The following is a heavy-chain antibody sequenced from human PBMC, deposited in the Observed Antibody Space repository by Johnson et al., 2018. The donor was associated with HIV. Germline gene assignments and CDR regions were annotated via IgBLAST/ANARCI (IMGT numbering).Heavy chain of an antibody. Sequence: VQLVESGGGLIQPGGSLRLSCAASGFTVSRNYMSWVRQATGKGLEWVSLIYSGGSAYYSDSVKGRFTISRDNSKNTLYLQMNSLRAEDTAVYYCARVDRGAFDIWGRWTMVTVSS. CDR2: IYSGGSA. V-gene: IGHV3-53*01. J-gene: IGHJ3*02. CDR1: GFTVSRNY. CDR3: ARVDRGAFDI. D-gene: IGHD3-22*01.